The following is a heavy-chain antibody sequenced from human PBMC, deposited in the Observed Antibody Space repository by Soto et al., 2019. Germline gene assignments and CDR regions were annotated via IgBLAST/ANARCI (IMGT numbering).Heavy chain of an antibody. V-gene: IGHV3-30*18. J-gene: IGHJ4*02. Sequence: QVQLVESGGGVVQPGRSLRLSCAASGFTFSSYGMHWVRQAPGKGLEWVAVISYDGSNKYYADSVKGRFTISRDNSKNTVYLQMNSLRAEDTAVYYCAKEGAAGFGDYDYWGQGTLVTVSS. D-gene: IGHD6-13*01. CDR2: ISYDGSNK. CDR1: GFTFSSYG. CDR3: AKEGAAGFGDYDY.